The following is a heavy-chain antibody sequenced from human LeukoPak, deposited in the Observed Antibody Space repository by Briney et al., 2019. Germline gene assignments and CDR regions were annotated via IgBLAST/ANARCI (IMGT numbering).Heavy chain of an antibody. CDR1: GFTFSSYS. J-gene: IGHJ4*02. CDR2: ISSSSYI. Sequence: TPGGSLRLSCAASGFTFSSYSMNWVRQAPGKGLEWVSSISSSSYIYYADSVKGRFTISRDNAKNSLYLQMNSLRAEDTAVYYCARGPKGDYGEDYWGQGTLVTVS. CDR3: ARGPKGDYGEDY. V-gene: IGHV3-21*01. D-gene: IGHD4-17*01.